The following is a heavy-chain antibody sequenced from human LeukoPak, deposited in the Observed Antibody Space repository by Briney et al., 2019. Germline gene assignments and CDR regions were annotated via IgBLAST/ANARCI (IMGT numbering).Heavy chain of an antibody. CDR3: ARGAYSSVFSFYDY. J-gene: IGHJ4*02. V-gene: IGHV3-21*01. CDR1: GFTFSSYN. CDR2: ISSSGNYI. D-gene: IGHD6-19*01. Sequence: GGSLRLSCAASGFTFSSYNINWVRQAPGKGLEWVSSISSSGNYIYYADSVKGRFTISRDNAKNSLYLQMNSLRAEDTAVFYCARGAYSSVFSFYDYWGQGTLVTVSS.